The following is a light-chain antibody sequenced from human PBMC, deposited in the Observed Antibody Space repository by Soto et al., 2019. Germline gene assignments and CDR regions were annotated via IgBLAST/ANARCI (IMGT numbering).Light chain of an antibody. CDR1: QTIRSW. CDR2: DAS. CDR3: QHYNIYPWT. V-gene: IGKV1-5*01. J-gene: IGKJ1*01. Sequence: DIQMTQSPSTLSASVGDRVTITCRASQTIRSWLAWYQQKPGKAPNLLIYDASSLESGVPSRFSGSGSGTEFTLTISSLQPDDSATYYFQHYNIYPWTFGQGTKVEIK.